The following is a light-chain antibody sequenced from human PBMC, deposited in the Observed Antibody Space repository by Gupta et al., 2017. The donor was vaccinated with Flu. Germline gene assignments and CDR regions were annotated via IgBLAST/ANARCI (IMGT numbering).Light chain of an antibody. V-gene: IGLV3-21*02. Sequence: SVLTPPPSLSVAPGPTAGLTCGGNNIETKSVHWYQQRPGQAPVLVVYDNSDRPSGIPDRFSGSNYGNTATVTSGRVEPGDEADYYCHVWERNTDQEVFGGGTRLAVL. CDR1: NIETKS. CDR2: DNS. CDR3: HVWERNTDQEV. J-gene: IGLJ3*02.